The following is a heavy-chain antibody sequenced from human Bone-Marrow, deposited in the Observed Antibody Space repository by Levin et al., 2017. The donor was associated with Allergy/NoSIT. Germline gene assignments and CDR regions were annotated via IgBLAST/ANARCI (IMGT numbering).Heavy chain of an antibody. V-gene: IGHV4-34*01. CDR2: INHSGST. CDR1: GGSFSGYY. Sequence: SETLSLTCAVYGGSFSGYYWSWIRQPPGKGLEWIGEINHSGSTNYNPSLKSRVTISVDTSKNQFSLKLSSVTAADTAVYYCARGRPEYGDYVRYFDYWGQGTLVTVSS. D-gene: IGHD4-17*01. J-gene: IGHJ4*02. CDR3: ARGRPEYGDYVRYFDY.